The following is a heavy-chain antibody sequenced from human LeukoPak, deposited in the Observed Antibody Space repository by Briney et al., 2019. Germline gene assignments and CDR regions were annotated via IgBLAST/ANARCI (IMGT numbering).Heavy chain of an antibody. J-gene: IGHJ4*02. D-gene: IGHD7-27*01. V-gene: IGHV1-8*01. CDR3: VRTPPNWGSDY. CDR2: MSPNSGDT. Sequence: ASVKVSCTASGYTFTTHDINWVRQATGQGLEWLGWMSPNSGDTGYAQKFQGRVTMTSDSSISTAYMELSSLRSEDTAIYYCVRTPPNWGSDYWGQGTLVTVSS. CDR1: GYTFTTHD.